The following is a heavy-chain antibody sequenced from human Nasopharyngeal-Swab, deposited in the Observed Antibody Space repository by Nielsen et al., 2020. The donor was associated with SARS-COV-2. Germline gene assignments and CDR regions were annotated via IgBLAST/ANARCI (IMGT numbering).Heavy chain of an antibody. CDR2: ISWNSGSI. V-gene: IGHV3-9*01. CDR1: GFTFDDYA. Sequence: SLKISCAASGFTFDDYAMHWVRQAPGKGLEWVSTISWNSGSIGYADSVKGRFTISRDNAKNSLYLQMNSLRAEDTAVYYCAREGGYSYGWSTYYYYGMDVWGQGTTVTVSS. J-gene: IGHJ6*02. CDR3: AREGGYSYGWSTYYYYGMDV. D-gene: IGHD5-18*01.